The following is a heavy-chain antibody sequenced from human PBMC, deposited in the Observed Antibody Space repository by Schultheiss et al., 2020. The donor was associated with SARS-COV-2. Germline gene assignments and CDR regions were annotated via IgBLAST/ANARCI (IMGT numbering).Heavy chain of an antibody. V-gene: IGHV4-59*01. CDR1: GGSISSYY. Sequence: SQTLSLTCTVSGGSISSYYWSWIRQPPGKGLEWIGYVYYSGSTTYNPSLKSRVTISVDTSKNQFSLKLSSVTAADTAVYYCARRSDWDRGGMDVWGQGTTVTVSS. D-gene: IGHD6-25*01. J-gene: IGHJ6*02. CDR3: ARRSDWDRGGMDV. CDR2: VYYSGST.